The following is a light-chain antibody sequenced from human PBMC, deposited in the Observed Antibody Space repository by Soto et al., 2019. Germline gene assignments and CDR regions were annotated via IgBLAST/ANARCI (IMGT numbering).Light chain of an antibody. CDR1: SGYSNYA. CDR2: LNSDGSH. Sequence: QAVVTQSPSASASLGASVKRTCTLNSGYSNYAIAWHQQQPEKGPRYLMKLNSDGSHIKGDGIPDRFSGSSSGAERYLTISSLQSEDEADYYCQTWGTGIQVFGGGTKVTVL. CDR3: QTWGTGIQV. J-gene: IGLJ3*02. V-gene: IGLV4-69*01.